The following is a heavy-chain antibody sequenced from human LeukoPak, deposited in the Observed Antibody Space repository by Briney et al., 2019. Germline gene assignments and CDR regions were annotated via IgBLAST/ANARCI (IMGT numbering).Heavy chain of an antibody. Sequence: GGSLRLSCAASGFTVSSNYMSWVRQAPGKGLEWVSVIYSGGSTYYADSVKGRFTISRDNSKNTLYLQMNSLRAEDTAVYYCARAARLLWFGELSTPYYFDHWGQGTLVTVSS. CDR1: GFTVSSNY. CDR3: ARAARLLWFGELSTPYYFDH. D-gene: IGHD3-10*01. V-gene: IGHV3-66*01. J-gene: IGHJ4*02. CDR2: IYSGGST.